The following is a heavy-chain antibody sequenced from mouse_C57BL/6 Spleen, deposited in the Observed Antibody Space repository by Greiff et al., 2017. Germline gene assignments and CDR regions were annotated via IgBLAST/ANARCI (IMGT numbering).Heavy chain of an antibody. CDR2: IYPGDGDT. J-gene: IGHJ4*01. CDR3: AREGSYYGYDGYYAMDY. V-gene: IGHV1-80*01. CDR1: GYAFSSYW. Sequence: QVQLQQSGAELVKPGASVKISCKASGYAFSSYWMNWVKQRPGKGLEWIGQIYPGDGDTNYNGKFKGKATLTADKSSSTAYMQLSSLTSEDSAVYFCAREGSYYGYDGYYAMDYWGQGTSVTVSS. D-gene: IGHD2-2*01.